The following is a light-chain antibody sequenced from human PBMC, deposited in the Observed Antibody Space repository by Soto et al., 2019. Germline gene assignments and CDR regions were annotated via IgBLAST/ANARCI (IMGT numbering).Light chain of an antibody. J-gene: IGLJ3*02. CDR1: SSNIESNY. CDR3: AAWDDSLSGPV. V-gene: IGLV1-47*02. CDR2: SNN. Sequence: QAVVTQPPSASGTPGQRVTISCSGSSSNIESNYVYWYQQLPGTAPKLLIYSNNQRPSGVPDRFSGSKSGTSASLAISGLRSEDEADYYCAAWDDSLSGPVFGGGTKVTVL.